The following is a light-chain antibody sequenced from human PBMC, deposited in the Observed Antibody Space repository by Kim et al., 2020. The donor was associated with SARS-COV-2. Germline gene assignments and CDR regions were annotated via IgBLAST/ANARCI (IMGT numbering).Light chain of an antibody. CDR3: GTWDSSLSAVV. CDR1: SSNIGNNY. V-gene: IGLV1-51*01. J-gene: IGLJ2*01. CDR2: DNS. Sequence: GQKVTISCSGSSSNIGNNYVTWYPRLAGTAPKHLVYDNSKRPSGIPDRFSGSKSGTSATLGITGLQTGDEADYYCGTWDSSLSAVVFGGGTKLTVL.